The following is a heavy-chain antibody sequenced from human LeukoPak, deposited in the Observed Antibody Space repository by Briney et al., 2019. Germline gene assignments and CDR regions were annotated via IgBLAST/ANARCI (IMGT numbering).Heavy chain of an antibody. D-gene: IGHD6-13*01. CDR3: ARVAGYYYYMDV. Sequence: GGALILSCVASGFTFSNYGMNWVRQAPGKGLEWVSSISSSSSYIYYADSVKGRFTISRDNAKNSLYLQMNSLRAEDTAVYYCARVAGYYYYMDVWGKGTTVTVSS. J-gene: IGHJ6*03. V-gene: IGHV3-21*01. CDR2: ISSSSSYI. CDR1: GFTFSNYG.